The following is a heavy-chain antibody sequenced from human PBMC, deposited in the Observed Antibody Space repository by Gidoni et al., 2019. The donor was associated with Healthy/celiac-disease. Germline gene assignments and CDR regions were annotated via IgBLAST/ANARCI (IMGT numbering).Heavy chain of an antibody. J-gene: IGHJ3*02. V-gene: IGHV3-53*01. D-gene: IGHD2-15*01. CDR3: AREPFGGNGAFDI. CDR2: IYSGGST. Sequence: EVQLVESGGGLIQPGGSLRLSCAASGFTVSSNYMSWDRQAPGKGLEWVSVIYSGGSTYYADSVKGRFTISRDNSKNTLYLQMNSLRAEDTAVYYCAREPFGGNGAFDIWGQGTMVTVSS. CDR1: GFTVSSNY.